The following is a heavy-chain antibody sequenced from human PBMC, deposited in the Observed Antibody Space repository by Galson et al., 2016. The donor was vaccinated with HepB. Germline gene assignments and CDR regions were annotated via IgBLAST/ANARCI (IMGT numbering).Heavy chain of an antibody. J-gene: IGHJ6*02. CDR1: GYTFSNYA. D-gene: IGHD2-2*01. CDR2: INGANGNT. CDR3: AGQGGDCSRTSCYYYYGMDV. Sequence: SVKVSCKASGYTFSNYAMHWVRQAPGQGLEWMGWINGANGNTKYSQKFQGSVTITRGTSASTAYMELSNLKSEDTAVYYCAGQGGDCSRTSCYYYYGMDVWGQGTTVIVSS. V-gene: IGHV1-3*01.